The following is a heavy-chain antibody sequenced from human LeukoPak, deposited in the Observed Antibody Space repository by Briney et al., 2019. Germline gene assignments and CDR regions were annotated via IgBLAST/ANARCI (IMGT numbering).Heavy chain of an antibody. CDR2: IYYSGST. V-gene: IGHV4-59*01. CDR1: GGPISSYY. D-gene: IGHD3-10*01. CDR3: ARVAPERDGSALYYYYMDV. Sequence: SETLSLTCTVHGGPISSYYWSWIRQPPGKGLEWIGYIYYSGSTNYNPSLKSRVTISVDTSKNQFSLKLSSVTAADTAVYYCARVAPERDGSALYYYYMDVWGKGTTVTVSS. J-gene: IGHJ6*03.